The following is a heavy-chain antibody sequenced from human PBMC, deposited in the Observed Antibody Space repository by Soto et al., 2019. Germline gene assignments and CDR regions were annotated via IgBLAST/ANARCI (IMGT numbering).Heavy chain of an antibody. CDR1: GGTFSSYS. Sequence: QVKLVQSGAEVKTPGSSVKVSCKASGGTFSSYSINWVRQAPGQGLEWMGRLIPMFGTTDYAQRFQGRVTFTADESTSTASMEVTNLTSEDTAVYYWARAVVLTFTRFYDMDVWGQGTTFTVSS. D-gene: IGHD3-9*01. CDR3: ARAVVLTFTRFYDMDV. V-gene: IGHV1-69*18. J-gene: IGHJ6*02. CDR2: LIPMFGTT.